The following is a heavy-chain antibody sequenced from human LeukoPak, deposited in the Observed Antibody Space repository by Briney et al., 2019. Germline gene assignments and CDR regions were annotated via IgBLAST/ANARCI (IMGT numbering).Heavy chain of an antibody. J-gene: IGHJ4*02. CDR1: GGSFSGYY. V-gene: IGHV4-59*08. CDR2: IYYSGST. CDR3: ARRAHSSGWPYYDY. D-gene: IGHD6-19*01. Sequence: PSETLSLTCAVYGGSFSGYYWSWIRQPPGKGLEWIGYIYYSGSTNYNPSLKSRVTISVDTSKNQFSLKLSSVTAADTAVYYCARRAHSSGWPYYDYWGQGTLVTVSS.